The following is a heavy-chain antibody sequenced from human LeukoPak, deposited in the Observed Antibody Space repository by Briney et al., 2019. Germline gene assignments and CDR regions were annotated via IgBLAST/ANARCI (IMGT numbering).Heavy chain of an antibody. V-gene: IGHV4-34*01. CDR2: INHSGST. Sequence: SETLSLTCAVYGGSFSGYYWSWIRQPPGKGLEWIGEINHSGSTNYNPSLKSRVTISVDTSKNQFSLKLSSVTAADAAVYFCARGPPTDYYDSSGFYYVFDYWGQGTLVTVSS. CDR1: GGSFSGYY. J-gene: IGHJ4*02. CDR3: ARGPPTDYYDSSGFYYVFDY. D-gene: IGHD3-22*01.